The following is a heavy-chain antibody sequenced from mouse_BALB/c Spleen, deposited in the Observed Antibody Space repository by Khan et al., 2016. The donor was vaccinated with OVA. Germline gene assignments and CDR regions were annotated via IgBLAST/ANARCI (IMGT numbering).Heavy chain of an antibody. J-gene: IGHJ3*01. D-gene: IGHD2-10*01. CDR2: INPSTGYT. CDR1: GYTFSSYT. CDR3: VKFCAYDGTVGWFAY. Sequence: LVESGAELARPGASVKMSCKASGYTFSSYTIHWIKQRPGQGLEWIGNINPSTGYTNYNQKFKDKATLTADKSSTTAYMQLSSLKSDDSAVYYAVKFCAYDGTVGWFAYWGQGTLVTVSA. V-gene: IGHV1-4*01.